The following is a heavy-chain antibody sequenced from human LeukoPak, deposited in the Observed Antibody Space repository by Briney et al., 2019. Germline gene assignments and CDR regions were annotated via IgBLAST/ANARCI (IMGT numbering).Heavy chain of an antibody. CDR1: GFTVSNNY. CDR3: AGAGSHLATYYFDY. V-gene: IGHV3-23*01. Sequence: GGSLRLSCAASGFTVSNNYMSWVRQAPGKGLEWVSALSGSGGYTYYGDSVKGRFTISRDNSKNTLYLQMNSLRAEDTAVYYCAGAGSHLATYYFDYWGQGTLVTVSS. CDR2: LSGSGGYT. J-gene: IGHJ4*02. D-gene: IGHD3-3*02.